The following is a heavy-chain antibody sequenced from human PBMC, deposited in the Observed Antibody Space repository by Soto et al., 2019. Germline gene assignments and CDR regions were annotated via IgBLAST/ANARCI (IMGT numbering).Heavy chain of an antibody. V-gene: IGHV3-30-3*01. CDR3: ARDWYDSSGYTSGGGDY. CDR1: GFTFSSYA. CDR2: ISYDGSNK. J-gene: IGHJ4*02. D-gene: IGHD3-22*01. Sequence: QVQLVESGGGVVQPGRSLRLSCAASGFTFSSYAMHWVRQAPGKGLEWVAVISYDGSNKYYADSVKGRFTISRDNSKNTQYLPMNSLRSEDTAVYYCARDWYDSSGYTSGGGDYWGQGTLVTVSS.